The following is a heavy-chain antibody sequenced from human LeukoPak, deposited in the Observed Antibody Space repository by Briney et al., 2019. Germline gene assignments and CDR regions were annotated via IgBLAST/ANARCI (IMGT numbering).Heavy chain of an antibody. CDR1: GFALSDYY. Sequence: PGGSLRLSCAASGFALSDYYMGWIRQAPGKGLEWISYISNSGKTIYYADSVKDRFTISRDNAKNSLYLQMNSLRAEDTAVYYCARETAASSSWYDYWGQGTLVTVSS. D-gene: IGHD6-13*01. CDR3: ARETAASSSWYDY. J-gene: IGHJ4*02. V-gene: IGHV3-11*01. CDR2: ISNSGKTI.